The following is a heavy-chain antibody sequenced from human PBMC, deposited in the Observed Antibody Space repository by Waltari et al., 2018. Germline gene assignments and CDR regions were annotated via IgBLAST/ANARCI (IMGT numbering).Heavy chain of an antibody. CDR2: ISWNSGSI. Sequence: EVQLVESGGGLVQPGRSLRLSCAASGFTFDDYAMHWVRQAPGKGLEWVSGISWNSGSIGYADSVKGRFTISRDNAKNSLYLQMNSLRAEDTALYYCAKGVRFLEWLYFDYWGQGTLVIVSS. V-gene: IGHV3-9*01. CDR1: GFTFDDYA. D-gene: IGHD3-3*01. J-gene: IGHJ4*02. CDR3: AKGVRFLEWLYFDY.